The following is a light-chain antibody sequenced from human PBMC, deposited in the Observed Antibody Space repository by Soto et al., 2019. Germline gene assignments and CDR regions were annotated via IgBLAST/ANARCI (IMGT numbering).Light chain of an antibody. J-gene: IGKJ4*01. CDR3: QQYNNWTPLT. CDR1: QSVSSN. Sequence: EIVMTQYPATLSLSPGESATLSCRASQSVSSNLTWYQQKPGQAPRILIYGASTRATGIPDRFSGSGSGTEFTLPISSLQSEDFAVNYCQQYNNWTPLTFGGGTKVEIK. CDR2: GAS. V-gene: IGKV3-15*01.